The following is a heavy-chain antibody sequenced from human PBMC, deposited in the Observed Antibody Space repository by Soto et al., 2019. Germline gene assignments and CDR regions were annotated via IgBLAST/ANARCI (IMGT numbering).Heavy chain of an antibody. D-gene: IGHD3-3*01. Sequence: PSETLSLTCTVSGGSISSSSYYWGWIRQHPGKGLEWIGYIYYSGSTNYNPSLKSRVTISVDTSKNQFSLKLSSVTAADTAVYYFARDSTEDFWSGFGSKSMDVWGQGTTVTVSS. J-gene: IGHJ6*02. V-gene: IGHV4-61*01. CDR2: IYYSGST. CDR3: ARDSTEDFWSGFGSKSMDV. CDR1: GGSISSSSYY.